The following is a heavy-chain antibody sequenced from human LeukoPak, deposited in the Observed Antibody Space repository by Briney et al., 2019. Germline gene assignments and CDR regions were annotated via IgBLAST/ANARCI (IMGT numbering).Heavy chain of an antibody. J-gene: IGHJ4*02. V-gene: IGHV3-11*06. CDR2: INGRGTFT. CDR3: VRDGHCSSTSCTFDY. Sequence: PGGSLRLSCAASGFTFSDHYMGWIRQAPGKGLEWISYINGRGTFTNYADSVRGRFTISRDNPKNSLYLQINNVRAEDTAVYYCVRDGHCSSTSCTFDYWGQGTLVTVSS. D-gene: IGHD2-2*03. CDR1: GFTFSDHY.